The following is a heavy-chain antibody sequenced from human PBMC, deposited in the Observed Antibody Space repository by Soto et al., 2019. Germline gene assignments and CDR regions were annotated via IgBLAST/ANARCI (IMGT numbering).Heavy chain of an antibody. Sequence: HPGGSLRLSCAASGFTFDDYAMHWVRQAPGKGLEWVSGISWNSGSIGYADFVKGRFTISRDNAKNSLYLQMNSLRAEDTALYYCAKMDDFWSGLGGMDVWGQGTTVTVSS. J-gene: IGHJ6*02. CDR3: AKMDDFWSGLGGMDV. CDR2: ISWNSGSI. D-gene: IGHD3-3*01. CDR1: GFTFDDYA. V-gene: IGHV3-9*01.